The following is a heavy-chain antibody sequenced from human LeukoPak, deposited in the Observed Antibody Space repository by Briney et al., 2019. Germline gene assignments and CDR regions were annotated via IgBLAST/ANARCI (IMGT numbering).Heavy chain of an antibody. V-gene: IGHV5-51*01. J-gene: IGHJ3*02. Sequence: GESLKISCKGSGYSFTSYWIGWVRQMPGKGLEWMGIIYPGDSDTRYSPSFQGQVTISADKSISTAYLQWSSLKASDTAMYYCARRPPPYGDYGDAFDIWGQGTMVTVSS. D-gene: IGHD4-17*01. CDR3: ARRPPPYGDYGDAFDI. CDR1: GYSFTSYW. CDR2: IYPGDSDT.